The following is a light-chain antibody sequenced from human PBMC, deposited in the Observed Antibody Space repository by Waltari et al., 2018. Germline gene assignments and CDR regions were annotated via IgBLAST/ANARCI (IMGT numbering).Light chain of an antibody. Sequence: QSALTQPASVSGSPGQSITIACTGSNSDVGGYNFVPWYQQHPGKAPNLMIYDVSNRPSGVSNRFSGSKSGNTASLTISGLQPEDAADYYCNSYSTSSTFVFGTGTRVTVL. CDR1: NSDVGGYNF. CDR2: DVS. V-gene: IGLV2-14*01. J-gene: IGLJ1*01. CDR3: NSYSTSSTFV.